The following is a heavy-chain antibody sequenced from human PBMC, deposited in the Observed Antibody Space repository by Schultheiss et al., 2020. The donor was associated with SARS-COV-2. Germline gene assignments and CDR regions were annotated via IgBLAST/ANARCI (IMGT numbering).Heavy chain of an antibody. Sequence: SETLSLTCTVSGGSISSYYWSWIRQPPGKGLEWIGYIYHSGSTNYNPSLKSRVTMSVDTSKNQFSLKLSSVTAADTAVYYCARPYCSSTSCYTLDDAFDIWGQGTMVTVSS. CDR3: ARPYCSSTSCYTLDDAFDI. CDR2: IYHSGST. J-gene: IGHJ3*02. CDR1: GGSISSYY. D-gene: IGHD2-2*02. V-gene: IGHV4-4*09.